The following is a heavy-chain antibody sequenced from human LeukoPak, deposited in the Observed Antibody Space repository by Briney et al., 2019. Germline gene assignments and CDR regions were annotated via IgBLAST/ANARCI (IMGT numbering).Heavy chain of an antibody. V-gene: IGHV4-39*01. CDR1: GDSIRSNNYY. J-gene: IGHJ4*02. D-gene: IGHD3-3*01. CDR2: IYDTGST. Sequence: SETLSLTCTVSGDSIRSNNYYWGWIRQPPGKGLEWIGSIYDTGSTFYNPSLKSRVIISVDTSKNQFSLKLSSVTAADTAVYYCRSLFLEWLLDYWGQGTLVTVSS. CDR3: RSLFLEWLLDY.